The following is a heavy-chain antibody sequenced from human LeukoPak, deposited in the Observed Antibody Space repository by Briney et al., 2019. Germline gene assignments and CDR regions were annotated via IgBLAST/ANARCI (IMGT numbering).Heavy chain of an antibody. D-gene: IGHD6-13*01. Sequence: ASVKLSCKASGYTFTGYYIPSVGQPPAQGPEPIGWINPVSRVTNCAQKFQGRVTMTRDTSISTAYMELSRLTSDDTAVYYCARFRSRSSWYIPPFDFWGQGTLVTVSA. J-gene: IGHJ4*02. V-gene: IGHV1-2*02. CDR2: INPVSRVT. CDR1: GYTFTGYY. CDR3: ARFRSRSSWYIPPFDF.